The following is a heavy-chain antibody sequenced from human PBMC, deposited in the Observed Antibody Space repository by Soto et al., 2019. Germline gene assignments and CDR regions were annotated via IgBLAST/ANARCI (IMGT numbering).Heavy chain of an antibody. CDR1: GYTFTSYA. V-gene: IGHV1-3*01. D-gene: IGHD6-13*01. J-gene: IGHJ5*02. CDR2: INAGNGNT. CDR3: ARVSYSSSWYKGPFDP. Sequence: ASVKVSCKASGYTFTSYAMHWVRQAPGQRLEWMGWINAGNGNTKYSQKFQGRVTITRDTSASTAYMELSSLRSEDTAVYYCARVSYSSSWYKGPFDPWGQGTLVTVSS.